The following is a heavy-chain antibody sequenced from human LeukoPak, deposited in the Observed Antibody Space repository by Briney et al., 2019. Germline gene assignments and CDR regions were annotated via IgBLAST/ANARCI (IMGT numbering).Heavy chain of an antibody. Sequence: GASVKVSCKASGYTFTGYYMRWLRQAPGQGLEWMAWVNPNSGGTRVAQKFQNRVTLTRDTSITTAYMELSGLTPDDTAVYYCVRHMGNTGYFDYWGQGALVTVSS. D-gene: IGHD1-26*01. CDR2: VNPNSGGT. CDR3: VRHMGNTGYFDY. J-gene: IGHJ4*02. CDR1: GYTFTGYY. V-gene: IGHV1-2*02.